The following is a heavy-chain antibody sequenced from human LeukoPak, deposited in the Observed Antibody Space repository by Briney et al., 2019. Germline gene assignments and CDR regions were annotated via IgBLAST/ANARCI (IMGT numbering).Heavy chain of an antibody. Sequence: GSLRLSCAASGFTVSSNYMSWVRQAPGRGLEWVSVIYSGGSTYYADSVKGRFTISRDNSKNTLYLQMNSLRVDDTAVYYCASPSSGIPPRDAFDIWGQGTMVTVSS. CDR2: IYSGGST. J-gene: IGHJ3*02. CDR1: GFTVSSNY. V-gene: IGHV3-53*01. D-gene: IGHD1-14*01. CDR3: ASPSSGIPPRDAFDI.